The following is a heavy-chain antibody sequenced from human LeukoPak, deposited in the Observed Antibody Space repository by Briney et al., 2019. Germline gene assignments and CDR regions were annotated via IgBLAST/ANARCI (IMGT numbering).Heavy chain of an antibody. J-gene: IGHJ6*02. V-gene: IGHV4-59*08. CDR3: AKHGWDSSGWPYYYYGMDV. CDR1: GGSFSRYS. Sequence: PSETLSLTCAVYGGSFSRYSWSWIRQPPGKGLEWIGYIYYSGSTNYNPSLRSRVTISVDTSKNQFSLKLSSVTAADTAVYYCAKHGWDSSGWPYYYYGMDVWGQGTTVTVSS. CDR2: IYYSGST. D-gene: IGHD6-19*01.